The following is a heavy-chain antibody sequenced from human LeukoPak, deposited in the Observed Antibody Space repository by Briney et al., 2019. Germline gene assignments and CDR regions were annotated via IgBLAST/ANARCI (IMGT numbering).Heavy chain of an antibody. CDR3: ASGIAGPGYYFDY. J-gene: IGHJ4*02. CDR1: GGTFSSYA. Sequence: GASVKVSCKASGGTFSSYAISWVRQAPGQGLEWMGGIIPIFGTANYAQKFQGRVTITADESTSTAYMELSSLRSEDTAVYYCASGIAGPGYYFDYWGQGTLVTVSS. CDR2: IIPIFGTA. D-gene: IGHD1-26*01. V-gene: IGHV1-69*13.